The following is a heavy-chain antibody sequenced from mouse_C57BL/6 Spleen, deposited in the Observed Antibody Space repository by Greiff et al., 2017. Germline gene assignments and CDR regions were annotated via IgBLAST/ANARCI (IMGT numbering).Heavy chain of an antibody. Sequence: EVHLVESGGGLVQPKGSLKLSCAASGFSFNTYAMNWVRQAPGKGLEWVARIRSKSNNYATYYADSVKDRFTISRDDSESMLYLQMNNLKTEDTAMYYCVRAVRQGYFDVWGTGTTVTVSS. V-gene: IGHV10-1*01. CDR1: GFSFNTYA. CDR2: IRSKSNNYAT. CDR3: VRAVRQGYFDV. J-gene: IGHJ1*03. D-gene: IGHD1-2*01.